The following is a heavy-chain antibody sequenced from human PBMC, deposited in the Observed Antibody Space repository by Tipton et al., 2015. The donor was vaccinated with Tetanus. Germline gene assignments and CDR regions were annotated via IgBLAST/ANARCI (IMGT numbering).Heavy chain of an antibody. CDR3: ARDLRPIFGVAQAFDP. CDR1: GFTFSSYN. J-gene: IGHJ5*02. V-gene: IGHV3-48*02. CDR2: ISGTGTTV. D-gene: IGHD3-3*01. Sequence: SLRLSCAASGFTFSSYNMNWVRQAPGKGLEWVSHISGTGTTVDYADSVKGRFSISRDNAKNSLYLQMNSLRDEDTAIYYCARDLRPIFGVAQAFDPWGQGTLVTVSS.